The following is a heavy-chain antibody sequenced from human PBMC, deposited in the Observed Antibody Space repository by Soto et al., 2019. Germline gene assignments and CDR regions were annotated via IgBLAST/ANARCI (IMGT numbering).Heavy chain of an antibody. CDR2: IDPSGSYT. Sequence: PGESLKISCKGSGYSFTSYWISWVRQMPGKGLEWMGRIDPSGSYTNYSPSFQGHVTISADKSISTAYLQWSSLKASDTAMYYCARQGRWELHTGFYYYGMDVWGQGTTVTVSS. D-gene: IGHD1-26*01. CDR3: ARQGRWELHTGFYYYGMDV. V-gene: IGHV5-10-1*01. J-gene: IGHJ6*02. CDR1: GYSFTSYW.